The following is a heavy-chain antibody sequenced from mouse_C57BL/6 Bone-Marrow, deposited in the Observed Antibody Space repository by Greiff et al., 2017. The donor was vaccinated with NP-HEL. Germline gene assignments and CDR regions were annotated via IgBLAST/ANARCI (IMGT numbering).Heavy chain of an antibody. Sequence: EVQLQQSGPELVKPGASVKISCKASGYSFTDYNMNWVKQSNGKSLEWIGVFNPNYGTTSYNQKFKGKATLTVDQSSSTAYMQLSSLTSEDSAVYYCARPCYYDSYWYFDVWGKGTTVTVSS. CDR3: ARPCYYDSYWYFDV. J-gene: IGHJ1*03. D-gene: IGHD1-1*01. V-gene: IGHV1-39*01. CDR1: GYSFTDYN. CDR2: FNPNYGTT.